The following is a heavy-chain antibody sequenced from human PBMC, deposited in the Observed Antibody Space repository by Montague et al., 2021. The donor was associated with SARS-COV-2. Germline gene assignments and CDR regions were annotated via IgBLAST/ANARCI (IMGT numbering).Heavy chain of an antibody. CDR3: ARGQSGITMIVVAILGVEFYFDN. CDR2: INQSGST. V-gene: IGHV4-34*01. CDR1: GGSFSDSH. D-gene: IGHD3-22*01. J-gene: IGHJ4*02. Sequence: SETLSLTSAVYGGSFSDSHWSWLRQPPGKGLEWIGEINQSGSTKYNPSLKSRVTISVDTSKNQFSLKLSSLTAADTAVYYCARGQSGITMIVVAILGVEFYFDNRGQGTLVTVSS.